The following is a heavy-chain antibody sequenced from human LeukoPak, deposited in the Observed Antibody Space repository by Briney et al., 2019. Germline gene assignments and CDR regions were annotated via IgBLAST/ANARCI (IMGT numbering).Heavy chain of an antibody. V-gene: IGHV1-2*02. CDR3: ARSRGNSAFDY. CDR1: GYTFTSYD. D-gene: IGHD4-23*01. Sequence: ASVKVSCKASGYTFTSYDINWVRQATGQGLEWMGWINPNSGGTNYAQKFQGRVTMTRDTSISTAYMELSRLRSDDTAVYYCARSRGNSAFDYWGQGTLVTVSS. CDR2: INPNSGGT. J-gene: IGHJ4*02.